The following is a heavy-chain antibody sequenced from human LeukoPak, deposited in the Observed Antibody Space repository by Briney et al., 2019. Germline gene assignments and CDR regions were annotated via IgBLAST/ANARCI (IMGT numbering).Heavy chain of an antibody. CDR2: INPNSGGT. D-gene: IGHD5-18*01. Sequence: ASVKVSCKASGYTFTGYYMHWVRQAPGQGLEWMGWINPNSGGTNYAQKFQGRVTMTRDTSISTAYMELSRLRSDDTAVYYCPRDHIPGDTYGSHALQYYFDYWGQGTLVTVSS. CDR3: PRDHIPGDTYGSHALQYYFDY. V-gene: IGHV1-2*02. J-gene: IGHJ4*02. CDR1: GYTFTGYY.